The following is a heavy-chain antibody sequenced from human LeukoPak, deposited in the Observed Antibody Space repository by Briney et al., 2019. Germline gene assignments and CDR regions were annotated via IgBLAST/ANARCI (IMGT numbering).Heavy chain of an antibody. CDR2: IYYSGIT. CDR3: ASWGATHHYFDS. D-gene: IGHD1-26*01. J-gene: IGHJ4*02. V-gene: IGHV4-30-2*03. CDR1: GGSISSGSYY. Sequence: SQTLSLTCTVSGGSISSGSYYWSWIRQPAGKGLEWIGSIYYSGITYYNPSLKSRVTISVDTSKNQFSLKLSSVTAADTAVYYCASWGATHHYFDSWGRGTLVTVSS.